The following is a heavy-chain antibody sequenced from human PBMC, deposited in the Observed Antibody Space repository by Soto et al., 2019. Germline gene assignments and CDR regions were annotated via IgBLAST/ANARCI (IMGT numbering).Heavy chain of an antibody. D-gene: IGHD2-2*02. CDR2: IYYSGST. CDR1: CGSISRSSYY. CDR3: ARQVPAAIRLGWFDP. J-gene: IGHJ5*02. Sequence: SETLSLTCTVSCGSISRSSYYWGWIRQPPGKGLEWIGSIYYSGSTYYSPSLKSRVTISVDTSKNQFSLKLTSVTAADTAVYYCARQVPAAIRLGWFDPWGQGTLVTVSS. V-gene: IGHV4-39*01.